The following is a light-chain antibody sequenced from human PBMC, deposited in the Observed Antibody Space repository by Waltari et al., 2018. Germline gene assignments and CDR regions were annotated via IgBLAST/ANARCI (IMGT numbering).Light chain of an antibody. CDR3: STYTSDSSPVV. Sequence: QCPLPQPPSVSGSAGQSLTIPCTGTRCDVSGYNNVSCYQQHPGKAHKLMMYDVSNRPSGVSHRFSGSTSGITASLTISVSEAEAEADYSFSTYTSDSSPVVFCEGNKLTVL. V-gene: IGLV2-14*01. CDR2: DVS. CDR1: RCDVSGYNN. J-gene: IGLJ2*01.